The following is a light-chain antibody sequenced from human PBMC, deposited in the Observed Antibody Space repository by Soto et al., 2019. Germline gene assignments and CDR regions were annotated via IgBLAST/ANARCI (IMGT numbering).Light chain of an antibody. J-gene: IGKJ5*01. V-gene: IGKV3-20*01. Sequence: EIALTQSPGTLSLSPGERATLSCRASQSVGSRFLAWYQQKPGQAPRLLISGTFSRATGIPDRFSGSGSGTDFTLTISRLEPEDFAVYYCQQYNNWPPMITFGQGTRLEIK. CDR1: QSVGSRF. CDR2: GTF. CDR3: QQYNNWPPMIT.